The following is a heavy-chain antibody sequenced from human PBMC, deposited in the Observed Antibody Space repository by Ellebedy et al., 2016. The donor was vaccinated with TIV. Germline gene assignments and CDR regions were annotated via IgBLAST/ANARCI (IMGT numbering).Heavy chain of an antibody. Sequence: PGGSLRLSCAVSGFPFSSYAMHWVRQAPGKGLEWLAVISNDGSNKYYADSVKGRFTISRDNSKNTMYLQIHSLRPEDTADYYCAREEDYGASRLFDYWGQGTLVTVTS. J-gene: IGHJ4*02. CDR1: GFPFSSYA. V-gene: IGHV3-30*03. CDR3: AREEDYGASRLFDY. CDR2: ISNDGSNK. D-gene: IGHD4-17*01.